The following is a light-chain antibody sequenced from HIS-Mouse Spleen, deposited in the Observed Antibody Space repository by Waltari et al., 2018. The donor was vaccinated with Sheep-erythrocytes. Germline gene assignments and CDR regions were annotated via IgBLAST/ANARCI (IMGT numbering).Light chain of an antibody. CDR1: SSDVGGYNY. CDR3: SSYAGSNNYV. Sequence: QSALTQPPSASGSPGQSVPIPCTGTSSDVGGYNYVSWYQQHPGKAPKLMIYEVSKRPSGVTDRFSGSKSGNTASLTVSGLQAEDEADYYCSSYAGSNNYVFGTGTKVTVL. J-gene: IGLJ1*01. V-gene: IGLV2-8*01. CDR2: EVS.